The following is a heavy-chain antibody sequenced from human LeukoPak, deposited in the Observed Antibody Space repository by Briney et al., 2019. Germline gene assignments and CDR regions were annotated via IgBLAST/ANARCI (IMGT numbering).Heavy chain of an antibody. V-gene: IGHV3-23*01. CDR2: ISGSGGST. CDR1: GFTFSSYA. Sequence: GGSLRLSCAASGFTFSSYAISWVRQAPGKGLEWVSAISGSGGSTYYADSVKGRFTISRDNSKNTLYLQMNSLRAEDTAVYYYAKDQDIVVVPAAMPYFDYWGQGTLVTVSS. CDR3: AKDQDIVVVPAAMPYFDY. J-gene: IGHJ4*02. D-gene: IGHD2-2*01.